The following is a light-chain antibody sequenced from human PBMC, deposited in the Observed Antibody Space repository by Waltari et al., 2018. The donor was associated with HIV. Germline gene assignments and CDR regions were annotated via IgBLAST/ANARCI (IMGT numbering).Light chain of an antibody. CDR2: EDN. CDR1: TLGNED. CDR3: QAWDSSTVV. V-gene: IGLV3-1*01. J-gene: IGLJ2*01. Sequence: SEVTQPPSVAVSPAQPACVTCAGHTLGNEDTAWYQQKPGHSPVWVIYEDNKRRSGTPERFSGSNSGDTATLTISGTQAMDEADYYCQAWDSSTVVFGGGTRLTVL.